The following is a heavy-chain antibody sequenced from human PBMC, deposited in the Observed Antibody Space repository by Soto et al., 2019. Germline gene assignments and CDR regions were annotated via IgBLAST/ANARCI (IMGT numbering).Heavy chain of an antibody. CDR2: IIPIFGTA. V-gene: IGHV1-69*01. J-gene: IGHJ5*02. CDR1: GGTFSSYA. D-gene: IGHD2-2*02. Sequence: QVQLVQSGAEVKKPGSSVKVSCKASGGTFSSYAISWVRQAPGQGLEWMGGIIPIFGTANYAQKFQGRVTITADEATSTAYMELSSLRAEDTAVYYCARSFPHGSSTSCYRGGWFDPWGQGTLVTVSS. CDR3: ARSFPHGSSTSCYRGGWFDP.